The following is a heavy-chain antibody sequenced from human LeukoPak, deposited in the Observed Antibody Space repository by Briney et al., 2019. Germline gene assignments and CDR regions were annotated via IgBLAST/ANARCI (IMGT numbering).Heavy chain of an antibody. D-gene: IGHD3-10*01. V-gene: IGHV1-18*01. CDR1: GYTFTNYG. Sequence: GASVKVSCKASGYTFTNYGITWVRQAPGQGLEWVGWSSSFSGNTKYAQKLQGRVTMTTDTSTSTAYMELRSLRSDDTAVYYCARVAPPLRDLWFAELLSYYYYYYYMDVWGKGTTVTVSS. CDR3: ARVAPPLRDLWFAELLSYYYYYYYMDV. CDR2: SSSFSGNT. J-gene: IGHJ6*03.